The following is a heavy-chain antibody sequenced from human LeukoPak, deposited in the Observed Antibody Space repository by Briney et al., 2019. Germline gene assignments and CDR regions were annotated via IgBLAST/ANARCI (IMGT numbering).Heavy chain of an antibody. CDR3: ARDREFGGVISSS. CDR2: IYYSGST. V-gene: IGHV4-31*03. CDR1: GGSISSGGYY. Sequence: SETLSLTCSVSGGSISSGGYYWSWIRQHPGTGLEWIGYIYYSGSTYYNPSLMNRVTLSVDTSKNQFSLKLRSVTAADTAVYYCARDREFGGVISSSWGQGTLVTVSS. J-gene: IGHJ5*02. D-gene: IGHD3-16*01.